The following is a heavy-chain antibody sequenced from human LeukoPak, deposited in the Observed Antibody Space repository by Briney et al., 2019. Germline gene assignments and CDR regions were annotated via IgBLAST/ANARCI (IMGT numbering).Heavy chain of an antibody. CDR2: ISGSGGST. D-gene: IGHD2-8*01. J-gene: IGHJ4*02. V-gene: IGHV3-23*01. CDR3: AKSVRARVFVPFDY. Sequence: GGPLRLSCAASGFTFSSYAMSWVRQAPGKGLEWVSAISGSGGSTYYADSVKGRFTISRDNSKNTLYLQMNSLRAEDTAVYYCAKSVRARVFVPFDYWGQGTLVTVSS. CDR1: GFTFSSYA.